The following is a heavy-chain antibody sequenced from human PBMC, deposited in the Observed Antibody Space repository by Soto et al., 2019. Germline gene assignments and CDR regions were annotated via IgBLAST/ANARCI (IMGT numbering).Heavy chain of an antibody. CDR2: INPSGGT. CDR1: GGSFSTDY. D-gene: IGHD6-6*01. CDR3: ARVLAARASRDFDY. V-gene: IGHV4-34*01. Sequence: QVQLQQWGAGLLKPSETLSLTCAVYGGSFSTDYWSWIRQPPEKGLEWIGEINPSGGTNYNPSLKSRVTISVATSKNQFSLKLSSVTAADTAVYYCARVLAARASRDFDYWGQGTLVTVSS. J-gene: IGHJ4*02.